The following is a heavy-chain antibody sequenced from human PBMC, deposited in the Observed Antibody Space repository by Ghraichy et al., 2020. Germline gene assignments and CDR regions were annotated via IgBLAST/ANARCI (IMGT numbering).Heavy chain of an antibody. CDR2: IKQDGSEE. J-gene: IGHJ6*02. CDR1: GFTFSGYW. CDR3: AKNIVAAGKYYYYYYGMDV. Sequence: ETLSLTCAASGFTFSGYWMSWVRQAPGKGLEWVASIKQDGSEEHYVDSVKGRFTISRDNAKNSLSLQMNSLRAEDTAVYYCAKNIVAAGKYYYYYYGMDVWSQGTTVTVSS. D-gene: IGHD6-25*01. V-gene: IGHV3-7*01.